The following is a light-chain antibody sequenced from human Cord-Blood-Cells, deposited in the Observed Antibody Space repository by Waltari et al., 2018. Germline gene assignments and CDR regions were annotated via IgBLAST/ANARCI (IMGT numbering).Light chain of an antibody. CDR1: PSVSSY. J-gene: IGKJ4*01. V-gene: IGKV3-11*01. CDR2: DAS. Sequence: EIVLTQSPATLSLSPGERATLSSRASPSVSSYLAWYQQKPGQAPRLLIYDASNRATGIPARFSGSGSGTDFTLTISSLEPEDFAVYYCQQRSNWPLTFGGGTKVEIK. CDR3: QQRSNWPLT.